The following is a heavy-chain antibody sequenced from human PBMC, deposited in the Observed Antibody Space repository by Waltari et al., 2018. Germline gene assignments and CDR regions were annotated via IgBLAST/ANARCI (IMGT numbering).Heavy chain of an antibody. V-gene: IGHV4-31*03. CDR2: IYYSGST. CDR1: GGSISSGGYY. CDR3: ARGEVSSAFDI. Sequence: QVQLQESGPGLVKPSQTLSLTCTVSGGSISSGGYYWSWIRQHPGKGLEWIGYIYYSGSTDYKPSLKSRVTISVDTSKNQFSLKLSSVTAADTAVYYCARGEVSSAFDIWGQGTMVTVSS. J-gene: IGHJ3*02.